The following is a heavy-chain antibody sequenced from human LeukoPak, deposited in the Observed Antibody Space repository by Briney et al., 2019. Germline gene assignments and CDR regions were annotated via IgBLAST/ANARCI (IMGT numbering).Heavy chain of an antibody. CDR2: ISSSSSYI. D-gene: IGHD6-6*01. CDR1: GFTFSSYS. V-gene: IGHV3-21*01. CDR3: ARVRIAARPREDAFDI. J-gene: IGHJ3*02. Sequence: GGSLRLSCVASGFTFSSYSMNWVRQAPGKGLEWVSSISSSSSYIYYADSVKGRFTISRDNAKNSLYLQMNSLRAEDTAVYYCARVRIAARPREDAFDIWGQGTMVTVSS.